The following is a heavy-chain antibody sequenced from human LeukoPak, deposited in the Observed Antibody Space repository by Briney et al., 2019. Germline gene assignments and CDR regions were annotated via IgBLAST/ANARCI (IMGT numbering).Heavy chain of an antibody. V-gene: IGHV4-39*01. J-gene: IGHJ4*02. CDR1: GGSISSSSYY. D-gene: IGHD2-2*01. CDR3: ARASIRGRVDY. Sequence: SETLSLTCTVSGGSISSSSYYWGWIRQPPGKGLEWIGSIYYSGSTYYNPSLKSRVTISVDTSKNQFSLKLSSVTAADTAVYYCARASIRGRVDYWGQGTLVTVSS. CDR2: IYYSGST.